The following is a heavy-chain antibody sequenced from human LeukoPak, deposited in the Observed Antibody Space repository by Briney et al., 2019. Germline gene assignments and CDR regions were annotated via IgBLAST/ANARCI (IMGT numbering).Heavy chain of an antibody. V-gene: IGHV4-34*01. CDR3: AVATTAYAFDI. CDR2: INHSGST. D-gene: IGHD5-12*01. Sequence: SETLSLTCAVYGGSFSGYYWSWIRQPPGKGLEWIGEINHSGSTNYNPSLKSRVTISVDKSKNQFSLKVSSVTAADTAVYYCAVATTAYAFDIWGQGTMVTVSS. J-gene: IGHJ3*02. CDR1: GGSFSGYY.